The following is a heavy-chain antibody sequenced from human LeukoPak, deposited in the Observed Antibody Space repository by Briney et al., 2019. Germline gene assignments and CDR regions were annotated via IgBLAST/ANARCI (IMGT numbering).Heavy chain of an antibody. CDR3: ARDRDIVVVPAAIALHAFDI. Sequence: GGSLRLSCAASGFTVSSNYMSWVRQAPGKGLEWVSVIYSGGSTYYADSVKGRFTISRDNSKNTLYLQMNSLRAEDTAVYYCARDRDIVVVPAAIALHAFDIWGQGTMVTVSS. CDR2: IYSGGST. J-gene: IGHJ3*02. CDR1: GFTVSSNY. V-gene: IGHV3-53*01. D-gene: IGHD2-2*02.